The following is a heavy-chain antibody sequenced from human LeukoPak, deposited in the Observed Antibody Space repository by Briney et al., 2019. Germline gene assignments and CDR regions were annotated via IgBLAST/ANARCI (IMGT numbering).Heavy chain of an antibody. D-gene: IGHD3-22*01. CDR2: ISDNGGGT. V-gene: IGHV3-23*01. CDR1: GFIFRNYA. CDR3: ARESYYYDSSGYLVY. Sequence: GGSLRLSCGASGFIFRNYAMSWVRQAPGEGLEWVSGISDNGGGTYYADSVKGRFTISRDNSKNTLYLQMNSLRAEDTAVYYCARESYYYDSSGYLVYWGQGTLVTVSS. J-gene: IGHJ4*02.